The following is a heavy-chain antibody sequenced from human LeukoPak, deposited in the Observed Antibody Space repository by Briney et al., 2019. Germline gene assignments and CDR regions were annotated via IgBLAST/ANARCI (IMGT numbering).Heavy chain of an antibody. Sequence: PGRSLRLSCAASGFTFSSYGVHWVRQAPGKGLEWVAVIWYDGSNKYYADSVKGRFTISRDNSKNTLYLQMNSLRAEDTAVYYCARDLGSTSLLSLFDYWGQGTLVTVSS. J-gene: IGHJ4*02. CDR3: ARDLGSTSLLSLFDY. CDR2: IWYDGSNK. V-gene: IGHV3-33*01. D-gene: IGHD2-2*01. CDR1: GFTFSSYG.